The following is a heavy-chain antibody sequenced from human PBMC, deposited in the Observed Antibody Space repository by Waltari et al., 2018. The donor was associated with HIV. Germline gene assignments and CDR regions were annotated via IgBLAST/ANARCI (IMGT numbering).Heavy chain of an antibody. J-gene: IGHJ3*01. Sequence: EVQLVESGGGLVKPGGSLRLSCGSSGFTFSRYWMPWVRQAPGKGLVWVSRIESDGASTNYADSVKGRVTISRDNAKNTLSLQMNSLSVEDTAVYYCVRAGRSSDGFDVWGQGTMVTVSS. V-gene: IGHV3-74*01. CDR3: VRAGRSSDGFDV. D-gene: IGHD6-6*01. CDR1: GFTFSRYW. CDR2: IESDGAST.